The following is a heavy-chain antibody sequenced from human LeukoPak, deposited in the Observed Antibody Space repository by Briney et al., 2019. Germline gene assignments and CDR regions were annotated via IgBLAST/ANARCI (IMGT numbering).Heavy chain of an antibody. V-gene: IGHV3-7*03. D-gene: IGHD2-21*01. CDR3: VLFLRYPDY. J-gene: IGHJ4*02. CDR2: IKQDGSQK. Sequence: PGGSLRLSCAASGFTFSSYAMSWVRQAPGKGLEWVANIKQDGSQKSYVDSVKGRFTISRENAKNSLYLQMNSLRAEDTAVYYCVLFLRYPDYWGQGTLVTVSS. CDR1: GFTFSSYA.